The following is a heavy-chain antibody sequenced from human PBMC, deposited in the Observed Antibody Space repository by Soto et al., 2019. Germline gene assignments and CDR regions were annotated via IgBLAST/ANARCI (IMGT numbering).Heavy chain of an antibody. V-gene: IGHV3-7*03. Sequence: GGSLRLSCAASGFTFSSYWMSWVRQAPGKGLEWVANIKQDGSKKYYVDSVKGRFTISRDNAKNSLYLQMNSLRAEDTAVYYCAKDRVTGTTLYWFDPWGQGTLVTVSS. CDR3: AKDRVTGTTLYWFDP. CDR1: GFTFSSYW. J-gene: IGHJ5*02. CDR2: IKQDGSKK. D-gene: IGHD1-7*01.